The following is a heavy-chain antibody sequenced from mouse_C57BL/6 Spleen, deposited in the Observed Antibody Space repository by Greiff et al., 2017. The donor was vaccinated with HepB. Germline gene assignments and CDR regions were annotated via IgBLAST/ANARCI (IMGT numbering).Heavy chain of an antibody. CDR3: ASGDGYYELMDD. CDR1: GFNIKNTY. CDR2: IDPANGNT. D-gene: IGHD2-3*01. V-gene: IGHV14-3*01. Sequence: VQLQQSVAELVRPGASVKLSCTASGFNIKNTYMHWVKQRPEQGLEWIGRIDPANGNTKYAPQFQGKATITADTSSNTAYLQLSSLTSEDTAYYSSASGDGYYELMDDWGQGTSVTVSS. J-gene: IGHJ4*01.